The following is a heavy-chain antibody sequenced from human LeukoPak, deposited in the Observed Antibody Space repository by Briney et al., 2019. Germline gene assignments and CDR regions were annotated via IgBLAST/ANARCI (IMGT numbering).Heavy chain of an antibody. J-gene: IGHJ4*02. CDR1: GFTFSSSA. CDR2: ISGSGSGGST. CDR3: AKDSVVVAGLVNYFDY. Sequence: GGSLRLSCAASGFTFSSSAMSWVRQAPGKGLEWVSNISGSGSGGSTYYADSVKGRFTISRDNAKNTLFLQMNSLRVEDTAVYYCAKDSVVVAGLVNYFDYWGQGTLVTVSS. D-gene: IGHD6-19*01. V-gene: IGHV3-23*01.